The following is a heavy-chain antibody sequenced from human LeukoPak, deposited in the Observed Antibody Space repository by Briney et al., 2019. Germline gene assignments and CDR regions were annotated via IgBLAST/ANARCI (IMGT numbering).Heavy chain of an antibody. CDR1: GGSFSGYY. CDR3: ASSTPTRTRGTYYYYGMDV. J-gene: IGHJ6*04. Sequence: KPSETLSLTCAVYGGSFSGYYWSWIRQPPGKGLEGIGEINHSGSTNYNPSLKSRVTISVDTSKNQFSLKLSSVTAADTAVYYCASSTPTRTRGTYYYYGMDVWGKGATVTVSS. CDR2: INHSGST. V-gene: IGHV4-34*01. D-gene: IGHD5-24*01.